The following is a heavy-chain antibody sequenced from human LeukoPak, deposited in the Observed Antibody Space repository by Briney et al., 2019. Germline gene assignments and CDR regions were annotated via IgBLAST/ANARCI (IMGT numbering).Heavy chain of an antibody. J-gene: IGHJ6*03. D-gene: IGHD6-6*01. CDR3: ARNIAARVPGAYYYYMDV. Sequence: ASVKVSCKASGYTFTSYGISWVRQAPGQGLEWMGWISAYNGNTNYAQKLQGRVTMTTDTSTSTAYMELRSLRSDDTAVYYCARNIAARVPGAYYYYMDVWGKGTTVTVSS. V-gene: IGHV1-18*01. CDR2: ISAYNGNT. CDR1: GYTFTSYG.